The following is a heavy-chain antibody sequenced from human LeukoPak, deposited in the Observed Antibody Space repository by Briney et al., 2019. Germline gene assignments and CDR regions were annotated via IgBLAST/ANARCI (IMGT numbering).Heavy chain of an antibody. CDR2: IYTSGNT. J-gene: IGHJ4*02. V-gene: IGHV4-4*07. D-gene: IGHD4/OR15-4a*01. CDR3: ARRAGAYSHPYDY. Sequence: SETLSLTCTVSGGSMNSYYWSWIRQPAGKGLEWIGRIYTSGNTNYNPSLKSRVTMSVDTSKNQFSLKVSSVTAADTAVYYCARRAGAYSHPYDYWGQGTLVTVSS. CDR1: GGSMNSYY.